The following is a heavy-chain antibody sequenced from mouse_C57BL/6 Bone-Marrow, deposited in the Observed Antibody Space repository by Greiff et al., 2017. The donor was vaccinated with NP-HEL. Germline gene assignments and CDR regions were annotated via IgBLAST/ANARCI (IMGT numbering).Heavy chain of an antibody. CDR2: IHPNSGST. Sequence: QVQLQQPGAELVKPGASVKLSCKASGYTFTSYWMHWVKQRPGQGLEWIGMIHPNSGSTNYNEKFKSKATLTVDKSSSTAYMQLSSLTSEDSAVYYGARRGYDYAHYYAMDYWGQGTSVTVSS. D-gene: IGHD2-4*01. CDR3: ARRGYDYAHYYAMDY. J-gene: IGHJ4*01. CDR1: GYTFTSYW. V-gene: IGHV1-64*01.